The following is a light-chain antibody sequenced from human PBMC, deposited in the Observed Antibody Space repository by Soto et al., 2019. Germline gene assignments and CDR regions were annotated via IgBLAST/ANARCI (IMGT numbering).Light chain of an antibody. CDR1: QSLVHSDGDTY. Sequence: DVVMTQSPLSLPVTLGQPASISCRSSQSLVHSDGDTYLIWFQQRPGQSPRRLIYKVSNRDSGVPDRISGSGSGTDFTLKISRVEAEDVGIYYCMQDTHWPFTFGPGTKVDIK. CDR2: KVS. CDR3: MQDTHWPFT. J-gene: IGKJ3*01. V-gene: IGKV2-30*02.